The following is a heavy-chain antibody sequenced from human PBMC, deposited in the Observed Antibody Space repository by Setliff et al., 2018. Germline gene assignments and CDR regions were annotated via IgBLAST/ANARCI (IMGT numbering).Heavy chain of an antibody. Sequence: ASVKVSCKTSGYTFTNYGITWVRQAPGQGLEWMGWINNYSFKTNYAQKFQGRVTMTTDTSTSTASMELGSLRSDDTAMYYCARDAHDYDSSENPIVDYWGQGTLVTVSS. CDR3: ARDAHDYDSSENPIVDY. V-gene: IGHV1-18*01. CDR1: GYTFTNYG. CDR2: INNYSFKT. J-gene: IGHJ4*02. D-gene: IGHD3-22*01.